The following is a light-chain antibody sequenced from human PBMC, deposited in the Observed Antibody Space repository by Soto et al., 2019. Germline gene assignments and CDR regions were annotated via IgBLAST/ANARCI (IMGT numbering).Light chain of an antibody. CDR2: GAT. V-gene: IGKV3-20*01. CDR1: QNVNSNF. Sequence: EVLLTQSPATLSLSPGERVTLSCRAGQNVNSNFLAWYQQKPGQAPRLLIYGATSRATGIPDRFSGSVSGSDFSLTITRLEPEDFAVYYCQQYGTSPRYTFGQGTKVEIK. CDR3: QQYGTSPRYT. J-gene: IGKJ2*01.